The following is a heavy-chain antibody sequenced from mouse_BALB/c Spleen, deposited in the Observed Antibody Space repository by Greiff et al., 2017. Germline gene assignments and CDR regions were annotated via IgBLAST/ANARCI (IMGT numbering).Heavy chain of an antibody. CDR1: GYTFTDYA. V-gene: IGHV1S137*01. CDR2: ISTYYGDA. D-gene: IGHD1-2*01. J-gene: IGHJ3*01. Sequence: VQLQESGAELVRPGVSVKISCKGSGYTFTDYAMHWVKQSHAKSLEWIGVISTYYGDASYNQKFKGKATMTVDKSSSTAYMELARLTSEDSAIYYCAREGYGYTFAYWGQGTLVTVSA. CDR3: AREGYGYTFAY.